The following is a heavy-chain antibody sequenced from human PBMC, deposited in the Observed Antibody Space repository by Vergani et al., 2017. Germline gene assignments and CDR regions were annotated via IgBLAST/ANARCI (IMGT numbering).Heavy chain of an antibody. J-gene: IGHJ4*02. CDR3: AKTPCSGGSCPTIFDY. CDR2: ISGSGGST. D-gene: IGHD2-15*01. CDR1: GFTFSSYA. Sequence: EVQLLESGGGLVQPGGSLRLSCAASGFTFSSYAMSWVRQAPGKGLEWVSAISGSGGSTYYADSVKGRFTISRDNSKNTLYLQMNSLRAEDTAVYYCAKTPCSGGSCPTIFDYWGQGTLVTVSS. V-gene: IGHV3-23*01.